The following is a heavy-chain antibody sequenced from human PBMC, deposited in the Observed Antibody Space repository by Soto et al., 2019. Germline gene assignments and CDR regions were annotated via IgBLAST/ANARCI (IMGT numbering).Heavy chain of an antibody. Sequence: QVQLVQSAAEVKKPGASVKVSCKASGYTLTNYAISWVRQAPGQGPEWMGWINTYNGNSNYAQKFQGRVTMTTDTSTNTAYMELRSLTFDDTAVYYCARDCTGGSCFCIYWGQGTLVTVSS. V-gene: IGHV1-18*01. D-gene: IGHD2-15*01. CDR1: GYTLTNYA. J-gene: IGHJ4*02. CDR3: ARDCTGGSCFCIY. CDR2: INTYNGNS.